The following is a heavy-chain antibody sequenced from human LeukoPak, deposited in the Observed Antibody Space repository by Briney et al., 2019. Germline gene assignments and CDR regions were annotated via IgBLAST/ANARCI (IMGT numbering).Heavy chain of an antibody. D-gene: IGHD7-27*01. V-gene: IGHV1-8*01. Sequence: ASVKVSCKASGYTFTTHDINWVRQATGQGLEWLGWMSANSGDTGYALKFQGRVTMTSDSSISTAYMELSSLRSEDTAIYYCVRTPPNWGFDYWGQGTLVTVSS. CDR2: MSANSGDT. CDR1: GYTFTTHD. CDR3: VRTPPNWGFDY. J-gene: IGHJ4*02.